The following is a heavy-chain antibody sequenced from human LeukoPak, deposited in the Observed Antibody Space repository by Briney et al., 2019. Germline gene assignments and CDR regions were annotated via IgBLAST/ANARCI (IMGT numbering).Heavy chain of an antibody. D-gene: IGHD6-13*01. J-gene: IGHJ5*02. CDR1: GFTFSSYA. CDR2: ISGSGGST. Sequence: PGGSLRLSCAASGFTFSSYAMSRVRQAPGKGLEWVSAISGSGGSTYYADSVKGRFTISRDNSKNTLYLQMNSLRAEDTAVYYCAKDAGSSSWYNWFDPWGQGTLVTVSS. V-gene: IGHV3-23*01. CDR3: AKDAGSSSWYNWFDP.